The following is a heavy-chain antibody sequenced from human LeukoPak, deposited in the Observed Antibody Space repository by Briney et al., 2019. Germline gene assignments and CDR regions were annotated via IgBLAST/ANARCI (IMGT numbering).Heavy chain of an antibody. D-gene: IGHD3-16*01. CDR1: GFTFSSYT. J-gene: IGHJ4*02. CDR2: IYHSGNT. CDR3: ASLRVPGDFDY. Sequence: GSLRLSCAASGFTFSSYTMNWVRQAPGKGLEWIGNIYHSGNTYYNSSLKSRVTISVDTSKNQFSLRLTSVTAADTAVYYCASLRVPGDFDYWGQGTLVTVSS. V-gene: IGHV4-59*12.